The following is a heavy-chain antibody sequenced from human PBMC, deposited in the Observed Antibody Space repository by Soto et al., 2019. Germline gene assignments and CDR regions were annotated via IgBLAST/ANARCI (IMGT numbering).Heavy chain of an antibody. Sequence: QVQLQESGPGLVKPSETLSLTCTVSGGSISSYYWSWIRQPPGKGLECIGYIYYSGNTNYNPSLKSRVTISVDTSKNQFSLKLTSVTTADTAVYYCARLRQVAGNWFDPWGQGTLVTVSS. J-gene: IGHJ5*02. CDR1: GGSISSYY. CDR2: IYYSGNT. CDR3: ARLRQVAGNWFDP. V-gene: IGHV4-59*08.